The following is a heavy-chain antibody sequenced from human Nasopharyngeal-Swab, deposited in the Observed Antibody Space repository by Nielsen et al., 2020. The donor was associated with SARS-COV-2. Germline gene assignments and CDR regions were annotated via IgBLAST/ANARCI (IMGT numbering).Heavy chain of an antibody. J-gene: IGHJ6*03. CDR3: ARESYCSSTSCSRDYYYYYMDV. D-gene: IGHD2-2*01. CDR1: GGTFSSYA. CDR2: IIPIFGTA. V-gene: IGHV1-69*13. Sequence: SVKVSCKASGGTFSSYAISWVRRAPGQGLEWMGGIIPIFGTANYAQKFQGRVTITADESTSTAYMELSSLRSEDTAVYYCARESYCSSTSCSRDYYYYYMDVWGKGTTVTVSS.